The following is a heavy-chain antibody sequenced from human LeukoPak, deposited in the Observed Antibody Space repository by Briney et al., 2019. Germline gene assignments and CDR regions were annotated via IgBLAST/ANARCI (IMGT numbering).Heavy chain of an antibody. CDR2: IYHSGST. Sequence: SQTLSLTCAVSGGSISSGGYSWSWIRQPPGKGLEWIGYIYHSGSTYYNPSLKSRVTISVDRSKNQFSLKLTSVTAADTAVYYCARDPELGYWGQGTLVTVSS. CDR3: ARDPELGY. CDR1: GGSISSGGYS. V-gene: IGHV4-30-2*01. D-gene: IGHD3-10*01. J-gene: IGHJ4*02.